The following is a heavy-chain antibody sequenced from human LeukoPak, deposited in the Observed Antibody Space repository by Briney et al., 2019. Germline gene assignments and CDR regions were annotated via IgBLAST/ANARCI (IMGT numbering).Heavy chain of an antibody. Sequence: ASVKVSFKAAGYSFIYHRCNWVRQAPGQGLEWMGWISTYNGNTLYAQKFQGRVTMTTDTSTSTAYMELRMLRYDDTAVYYCARMGCSSSGCYGIYFDRRGQGTLVTVSS. CDR2: ISTYNGNT. J-gene: IGHJ5*02. V-gene: IGHV1-18*01. D-gene: IGHD6-25*01. CDR1: GYSFIYHR. CDR3: ARMGCSSSGCYGIYFDR.